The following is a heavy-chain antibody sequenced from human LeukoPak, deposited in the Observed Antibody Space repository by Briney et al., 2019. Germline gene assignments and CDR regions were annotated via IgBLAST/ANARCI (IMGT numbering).Heavy chain of an antibody. V-gene: IGHV3-74*03. Sequence: GGSLILSCAASGSTFSSYWMHWARQAPGTGLVWVSRINSDGSSTTYADSVKGRFTIARDNAKNTLYLQMNSLRPEDTAVYYCARDVDYHVTSECFDYWGQGTLVTVSS. CDR1: GSTFSSYW. D-gene: IGHD3-22*01. CDR3: ARDVDYHVTSECFDY. CDR2: INSDGSST. J-gene: IGHJ4*02.